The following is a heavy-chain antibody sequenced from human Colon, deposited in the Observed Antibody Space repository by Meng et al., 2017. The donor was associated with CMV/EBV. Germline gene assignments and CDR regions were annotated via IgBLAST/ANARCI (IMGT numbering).Heavy chain of an antibody. CDR2: MNPDSGDT. CDR3: ARGYGTNLYHYGMDV. J-gene: IGHJ6*02. V-gene: IGHV1-8*01. D-gene: IGHD4/OR15-4a*01. Sequence: ASVKVSCKASGYTLTSYDINWVRQATGQGLEWMGWMNPDSGDTGYAQKFQGRVTMTRDTSISTAYMELSSLGSEDTAVYYCARGYGTNLYHYGMDVWGQGTTVTVSS. CDR1: GYTLTSYD.